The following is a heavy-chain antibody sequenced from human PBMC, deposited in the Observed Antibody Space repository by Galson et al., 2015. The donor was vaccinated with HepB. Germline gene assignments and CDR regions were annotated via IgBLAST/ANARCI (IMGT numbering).Heavy chain of an antibody. Sequence: SVKVSCKAPGYTFTSYDINWVRQATGQGLEWMGWMNPNSGNTGYAQKFQGRVTMTRNTSISTAYMELSSLRSEDTAVYYCARRPGRGVAGARDYWGQGTLVTVSS. J-gene: IGHJ4*02. CDR1: GYTFTSYD. D-gene: IGHD6-19*01. CDR3: ARRPGRGVAGARDY. CDR2: MNPNSGNT. V-gene: IGHV1-8*01.